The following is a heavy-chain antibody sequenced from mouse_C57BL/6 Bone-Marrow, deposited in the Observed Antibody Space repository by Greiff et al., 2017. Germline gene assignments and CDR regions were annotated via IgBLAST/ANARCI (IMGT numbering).Heavy chain of an antibody. CDR1: GYAFTNYL. V-gene: IGHV1-54*01. CDR2: INPGSGGT. J-gene: IGHJ1*03. CDR3: ARSGYGSYWYFDV. Sequence: QVQLQQSGAELVRPGTSVKVSCKASGYAFTNYLIEWVKQRPGQGLEWIGVINPGSGGTNYNGKFKGKATLTADKSSSTAYMQLSSLTSEDSAVYFCARSGYGSYWYFDVWGTVTTVTVSS. D-gene: IGHD1-1*01.